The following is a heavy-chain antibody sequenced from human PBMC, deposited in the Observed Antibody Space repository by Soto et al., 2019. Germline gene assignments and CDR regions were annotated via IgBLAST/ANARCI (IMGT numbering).Heavy chain of an antibody. V-gene: IGHV4-59*01. CDR1: GGSISSYY. D-gene: IGHD6-6*01. CDR3: ARRYSSSHDF. J-gene: IGHJ4*02. Sequence: SETLSLTCTVSGGSISSYYWSWIRQPPGKGLEWIGYIYYTGSTNYNPSLKSRVTISVDTSKNQFSLKLTSVTAADTAVYYCARRYSSSHDFWGQGTLVTVSS. CDR2: IYYTGST.